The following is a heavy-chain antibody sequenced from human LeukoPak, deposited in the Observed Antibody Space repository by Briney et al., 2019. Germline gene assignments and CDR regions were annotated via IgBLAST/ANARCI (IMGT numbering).Heavy chain of an antibody. V-gene: IGHV4-59*01. D-gene: IGHD5-18*01. J-gene: IGHJ4*02. CDR3: ARSVLGYSYGLHIDY. CDR1: GGSISSYY. CDR2: IHYRGST. Sequence: PSETLSLTCTVSGGSISSYYWSWIRQPPGKGLEWIGYIHYRGSTNYNPSLKSRVTISVDTSKNQFSLKLSSLTAADTAVYYCARSVLGYSYGLHIDYWGQGSLLTVSS.